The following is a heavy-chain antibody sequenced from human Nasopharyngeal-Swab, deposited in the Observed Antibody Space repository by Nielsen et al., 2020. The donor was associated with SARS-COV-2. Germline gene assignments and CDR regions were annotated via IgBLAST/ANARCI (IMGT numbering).Heavy chain of an antibody. CDR3: AREGGGYCNGVNCYDAFGT. J-gene: IGHJ3*02. V-gene: IGHV3-30*02. CDR1: GSTFSSYG. Sequence: GGPLRPPCAALGSTFSSYGMHWVRQAPGKGLQWVAFIRDDGGIIYNADSVKGRFTISRDNSKSTLYLQRNSLGAEDTAFYYCAREGGGYCNGVNCYDAFGTWGQGTMVTVPS. D-gene: IGHD2-15*01. CDR2: IRDDGGII.